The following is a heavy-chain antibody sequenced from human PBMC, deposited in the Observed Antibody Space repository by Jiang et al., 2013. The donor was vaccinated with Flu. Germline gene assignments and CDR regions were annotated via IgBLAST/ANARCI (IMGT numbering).Heavy chain of an antibody. CDR1: GGTFSSYA. CDR3: ARYAHYDSSGYYPYDAFDI. V-gene: IGHV1-69*04. J-gene: IGHJ3*02. CDR2: IIPILGIA. D-gene: IGHD3-22*01. Sequence: SGAEVKKPGSSVKVSCKASGGTFSSYAISWVRQAPGQGLEWMGRIIPILGIANYAQKFQGRVTITADKSTSTAYMELSSLRSEDTAVYYCARYAHYDSSGYYPYDAFDIWGQGTMVTVSS.